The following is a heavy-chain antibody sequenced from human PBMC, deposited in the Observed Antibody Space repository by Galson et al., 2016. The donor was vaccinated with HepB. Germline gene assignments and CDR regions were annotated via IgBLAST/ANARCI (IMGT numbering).Heavy chain of an antibody. CDR1: GITLSSYW. J-gene: IGHJ3*02. CDR3: ASYRDINSGYSRDAFDI. CDR2: IKPDGGEK. D-gene: IGHD5-12*01. V-gene: IGHV3-7*03. Sequence: SLRLSCAASGITLSSYWMSWVRQAPGKGLAWVANIKPDGGEKNYVDSVKGRFTISRDNAQNSLYLQMSSLRAEDTAVYYCASYRDINSGYSRDAFDIWGQGTMVTVSS.